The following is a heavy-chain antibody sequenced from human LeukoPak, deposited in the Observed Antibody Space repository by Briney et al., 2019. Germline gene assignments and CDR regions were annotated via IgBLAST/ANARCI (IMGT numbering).Heavy chain of an antibody. CDR2: ISSSGSTI. CDR3: ASVLVVVPAAISYYYYGMDV. CDR1: GFTFSSYE. J-gene: IGHJ6*02. Sequence: GGSLRLSCAASGFTFSSYEMNWVRQAPGKGLEWVSYISSSGSTIYYADSVKGRFTISRDNAKNSPYLQMNSLRAEDTAVYYCASVLVVVPAAISYYYYGMDVWGQGTTVTVSS. D-gene: IGHD2-2*01. V-gene: IGHV3-48*03.